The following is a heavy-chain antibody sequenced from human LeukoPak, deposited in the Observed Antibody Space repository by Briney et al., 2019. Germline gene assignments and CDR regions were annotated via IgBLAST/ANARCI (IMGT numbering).Heavy chain of an antibody. V-gene: IGHV3-66*01. CDR2: IYSGGST. J-gene: IGHJ4*02. CDR1: GFTVSSNY. CDR3: AKDREQLWNHLDY. D-gene: IGHD6-6*01. Sequence: GGSLRLSCAASGFTVSSNYMSWVRQAPGKGLEWVSVIYSGGSTYYADSVKGRFTISRDNSKNTLYLQMNSLRAEDTAVYYCAKDREQLWNHLDYWGQGTLVTVSS.